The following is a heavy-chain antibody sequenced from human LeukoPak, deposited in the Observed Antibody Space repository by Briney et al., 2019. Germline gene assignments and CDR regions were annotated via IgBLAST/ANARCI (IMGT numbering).Heavy chain of an antibody. CDR1: EFTFSSYS. Sequence: PGGSLRLSCAASEFTFSSYSMNWVRQAPGKGLEWVSSISSSSSYIYYADSVKGRFTISRDNAKNSLYLQMNSLRAEDTAVYYCARDLVQLWSKDYWGQGTLVTVSS. J-gene: IGHJ4*02. D-gene: IGHD5-18*01. V-gene: IGHV3-21*01. CDR2: ISSSSSYI. CDR3: ARDLVQLWSKDY.